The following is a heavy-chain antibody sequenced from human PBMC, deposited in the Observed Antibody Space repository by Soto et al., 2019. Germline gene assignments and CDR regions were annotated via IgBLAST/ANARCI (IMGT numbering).Heavy chain of an antibody. J-gene: IGHJ4*02. CDR1: GGSFRVSY. V-gene: IGHV4-34*01. Sequence: SETLSFTGAVYGGSFRVSYWSWIRQPPGNGLEWIGEINQSGSTNYNPSLKSRVTISVDTSKNQFSLKLSSVTAADTGVYYCARTYSSSWSPFDYWGQGTLVTVSS. CDR2: INQSGST. CDR3: ARTYSSSWSPFDY. D-gene: IGHD6-13*01.